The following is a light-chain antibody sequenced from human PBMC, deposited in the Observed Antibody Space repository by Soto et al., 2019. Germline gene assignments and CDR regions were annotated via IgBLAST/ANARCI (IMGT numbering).Light chain of an antibody. CDR3: AAWDDSLNGWV. V-gene: IGLV1-44*01. J-gene: IGLJ3*02. CDR2: SNN. CDR1: SSNIGSNT. Sequence: QSVLTQPPSASGTPGQRVTISCSGSSSNIGSNTVNWYQQLPGTAPKLLIYSNNQRPSGTPARFSGSKSGTSASLAISGLQSEDGADYYCAAWDDSLNGWVFGGGTKVTVL.